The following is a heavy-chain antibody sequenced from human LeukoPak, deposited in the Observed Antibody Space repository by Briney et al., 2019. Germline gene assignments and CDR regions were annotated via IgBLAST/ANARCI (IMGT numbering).Heavy chain of an antibody. V-gene: IGHV5-51*01. CDR2: IYVGDSDT. CDR1: GYSFTSYW. D-gene: IGHD3-10*01. Sequence: GESLKISCKGSGYSFTSYWVGWVRQMPGKGLERMGIIYVGDSDTRYSPSFQGQVTISADKSISTAYLQWNSLKASDTAMYYCARKQFYGSGSSIDYWGQGTLVTVSS. CDR3: ARKQFYGSGSSIDY. J-gene: IGHJ4*02.